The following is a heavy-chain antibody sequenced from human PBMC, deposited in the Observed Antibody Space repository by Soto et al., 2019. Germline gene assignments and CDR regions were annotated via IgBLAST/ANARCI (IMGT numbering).Heavy chain of an antibody. CDR3: TRSIGYCSSTSCHRYDY. D-gene: IGHD2-2*02. CDR2: IRSKAYGGTT. J-gene: IGHJ4*02. Sequence: PGGSLRLSCTASGFTFGDYAMSWFRQAPGKGLEWVGFIRSKAYGGTTEYAASVKGRFTISRDDSKSIAYLQMNSLKTEDTAVYYCTRSIGYCSSTSCHRYDYWGQGTLVTVSS. V-gene: IGHV3-49*03. CDR1: GFTFGDYA.